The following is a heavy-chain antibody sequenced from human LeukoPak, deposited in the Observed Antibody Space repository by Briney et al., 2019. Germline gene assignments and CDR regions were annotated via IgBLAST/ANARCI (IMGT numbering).Heavy chain of an antibody. CDR3: AGSILTGYPNFDY. D-gene: IGHD3-9*01. CDR1: GFTFSISS. V-gene: IGHV3-48*04. J-gene: IGHJ4*02. CDR2: ISSSSSSK. Sequence: GGSLRLSCVASGFTFSISSMSWVRQAPGKGLEWVSYISSSSSSKYDADSVRGRFTISRDNAKNSLYLQMNSLRAEDTAVYYCAGSILTGYPNFDYWGQGTLVTVSS.